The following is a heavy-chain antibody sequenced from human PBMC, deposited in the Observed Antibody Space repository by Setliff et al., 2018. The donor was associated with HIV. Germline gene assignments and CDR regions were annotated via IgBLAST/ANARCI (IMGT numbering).Heavy chain of an antibody. J-gene: IGHJ6*02. CDR1: GGSFSGYY. V-gene: IGHV4-34*01. CDR3: ARWRLNTVNTQYYHGMDV. D-gene: IGHD4-4*01. Sequence: SETLSLTCAVYGGSFSGYYWSWIRQPPGKGLEWIGEINHSGSTNYNPSLKSRVTISVDTSKNQFSLNLNSVTAADTAVYYCARWRLNTVNTQYYHGMDVWGQGTTVTVS. CDR2: INHSGST.